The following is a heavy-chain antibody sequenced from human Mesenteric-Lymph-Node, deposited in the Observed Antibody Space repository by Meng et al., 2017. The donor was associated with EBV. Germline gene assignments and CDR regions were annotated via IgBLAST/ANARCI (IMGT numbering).Heavy chain of an antibody. J-gene: IGHJ1*01. CDR3: SRGASRGWL. CDR1: GYKFTDYA. CDR2: INPDNGNT. Sequence: QSQLVPSGAEVKRPGASVKVSCKASGYKFTDYAMHWVRQAPGQSLEWMGWINPDNGNTKYSQKFQGRVTITRDTSANTLYMELNSLSSEDTALYYCSRGASRGWLWGQGTLVTVSS. D-gene: IGHD6-19*01. V-gene: IGHV1-3*01.